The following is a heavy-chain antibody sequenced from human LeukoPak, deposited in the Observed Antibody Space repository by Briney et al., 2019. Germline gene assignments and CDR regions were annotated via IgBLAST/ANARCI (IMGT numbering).Heavy chain of an antibody. CDR3: AKDHYDFWSGYRLTPYYYYGMDV. D-gene: IGHD3-3*01. J-gene: IGHJ6*02. Sequence: GGSLRLSCAASGFTFSDYYMSWIRQAPGKGLEWVSYISSSGSTIYYADSVKGRFTISRDNAKNSLYLQMNSLRAEDTAVYYCAKDHYDFWSGYRLTPYYYYGMDVWGQGTTVTVSS. CDR2: ISSSGSTI. CDR1: GFTFSDYY. V-gene: IGHV3-11*01.